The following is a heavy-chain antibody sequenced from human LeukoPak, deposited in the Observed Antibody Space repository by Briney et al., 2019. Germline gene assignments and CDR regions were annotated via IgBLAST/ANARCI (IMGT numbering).Heavy chain of an antibody. Sequence: SETLSLTCAVSGGSFSGYYWSWIRQPPGKGLEWIGGINHSGSTNYNPSLKSRVTISVDTSKNQFSLKLSSVTAADTAVYYCARVPSGDFWSGYWFDYWGQGTLVTVSS. J-gene: IGHJ4*02. D-gene: IGHD3-3*01. V-gene: IGHV4-34*01. CDR1: GGSFSGYY. CDR2: INHSGST. CDR3: ARVPSGDFWSGYWFDY.